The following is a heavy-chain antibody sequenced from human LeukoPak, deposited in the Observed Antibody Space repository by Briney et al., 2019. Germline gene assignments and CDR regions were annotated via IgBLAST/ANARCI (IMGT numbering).Heavy chain of an antibody. Sequence: SETLSLTCAVYGGSFSGYYWSWIRQPPGKGLEWIGEINHSGSTNYNPSLKSRVTISVDTSKNQFSLKLSSVTAADTAVYYCARTSYDYVWGCYRPLYYFDYWGQGTLVTVSS. CDR3: ARTSYDYVWGCYRPLYYFDY. J-gene: IGHJ4*02. CDR1: GGSFSGYY. D-gene: IGHD3-16*02. V-gene: IGHV4-34*01. CDR2: INHSGST.